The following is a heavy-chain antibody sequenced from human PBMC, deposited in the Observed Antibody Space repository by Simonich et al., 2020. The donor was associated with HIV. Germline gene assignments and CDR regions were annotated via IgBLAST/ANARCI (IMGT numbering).Heavy chain of an antibody. CDR1: GGSFSGYY. V-gene: IGHV4-34*01. CDR3: ARGTQRASWGYPPRHWFDT. Sequence: QVQLQQWGAGLLKPSETLSLTCAVYGGSFSGYYWTWIRNPPGKGLEWIGEVNHRGDTSHTPSPRSRITISLDTSKSQFSLKLTSGTAADTAVYFCARGTQRASWGYPPRHWFDTWGQGTLVTVSS. D-gene: IGHD7-27*01. J-gene: IGHJ5*02. CDR2: VNHRGDT.